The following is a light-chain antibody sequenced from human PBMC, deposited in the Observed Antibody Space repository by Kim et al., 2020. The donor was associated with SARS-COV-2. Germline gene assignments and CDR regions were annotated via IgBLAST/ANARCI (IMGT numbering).Light chain of an antibody. CDR1: SLTSFY. CDR3: ISRDRSGHRYV. J-gene: IGLJ1*01. Sequence: SSELTQDPAVSVALGQTVRITCQGDSLTSFYASWYRQKPGQAPVLVFFGKNNRPSGVPDRFSASSSGDTASLTIGVAQAEDEGDYYCISRDRSGHRYVFG. V-gene: IGLV3-19*01. CDR2: GKN.